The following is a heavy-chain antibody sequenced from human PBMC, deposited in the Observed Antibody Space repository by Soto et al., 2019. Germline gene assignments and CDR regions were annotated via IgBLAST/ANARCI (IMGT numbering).Heavy chain of an antibody. V-gene: IGHV4-59*01. CDR2: IYYSGST. D-gene: IGHD2-21*02. Sequence: SETLSLTCAVSGGSISSYYWSWIRQPPGKGLEWIGYIYYSGSTNYNPSLKSRVTISVDTSKNQFSLKLSSVTAADTAVYYCARDMTADYWGQGTLVTVSS. CDR1: GGSISSYY. J-gene: IGHJ4*02. CDR3: ARDMTADY.